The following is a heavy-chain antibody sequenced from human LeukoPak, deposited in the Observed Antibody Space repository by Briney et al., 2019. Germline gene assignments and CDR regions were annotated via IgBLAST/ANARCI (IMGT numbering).Heavy chain of an antibody. J-gene: IGHJ4*02. CDR1: GGSFGGYD. Sequence: SETLSLTCAVYGGSFGGYDWSWIRQPPGKGLEWIGYIYYSGSTNYNPSLKSRVTISVETSKNQFSLKLSSVTAADTAVYYCARVTGYMIEDYFDYWGQGTLVTVSS. D-gene: IGHD3-22*01. CDR2: IYYSGST. CDR3: ARVTGYMIEDYFDY. V-gene: IGHV4-59*01.